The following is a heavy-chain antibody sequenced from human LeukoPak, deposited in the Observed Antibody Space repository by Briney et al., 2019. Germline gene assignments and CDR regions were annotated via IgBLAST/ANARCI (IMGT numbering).Heavy chain of an antibody. CDR2: IYYSGST. Sequence: SETLSLTCTVSGGSISSSSYYWGWIRQPPGKGLEWIGSIYYSGSTYYNPSLKSRVTISVDTSKNQFSLKLSSVTAADTAVYYCARLSGWGYCSSTSCYIYAEYFQHWGQGTLVTVSS. CDR1: GGSISSSSYY. J-gene: IGHJ1*01. V-gene: IGHV4-39*01. D-gene: IGHD2-2*02. CDR3: ARLSGWGYCSSTSCYIYAEYFQH.